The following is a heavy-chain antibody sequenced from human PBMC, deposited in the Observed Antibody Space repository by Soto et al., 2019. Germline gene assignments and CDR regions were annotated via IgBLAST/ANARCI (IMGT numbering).Heavy chain of an antibody. CDR3: VRSVILSGGSYKGLIRLHYFDT. J-gene: IGHJ4*02. D-gene: IGHD3-3*01. V-gene: IGHV4-31*03. CDR2: IYYSGFT. CDR1: GGSITSGGYY. Sequence: PSETLSLTCTVSGGSITSGGYYWSWIRQHPGKGLEWIGYIYYSGFTYYNPSLKSRVTISVDTSKNQFSLKLSSVTAADTAIYYCVRSVILSGGSYKGLIRLHYFDTWGPGTLVTVSS.